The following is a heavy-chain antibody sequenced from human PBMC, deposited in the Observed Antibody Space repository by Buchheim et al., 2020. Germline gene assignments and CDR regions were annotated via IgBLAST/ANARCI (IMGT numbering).Heavy chain of an antibody. CDR1: GFTFSTYA. D-gene: IGHD2-15*01. CDR3: ARGRTSGGGNWFDP. J-gene: IGHJ5*02. V-gene: IGHV3-23*01. CDR2: ISGTVGST. Sequence: EVQLLESGGGLVQPGGSLRLSCAASGFTFSTYAMNWVRQAPGKGLEWVSAISGTVGSTYYADSVKGRFTISRDISKNILYLQMNSLRAEDTAVYYCARGRTSGGGNWFDPWGQGTL.